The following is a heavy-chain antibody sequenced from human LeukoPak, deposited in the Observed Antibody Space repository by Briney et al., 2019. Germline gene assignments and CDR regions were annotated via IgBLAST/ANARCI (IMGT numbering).Heavy chain of an antibody. CDR2: ISYDGSNK. D-gene: IGHD6-13*01. CDR3: ARELIAAAGLTDY. Sequence: GSLGLSCAASGFTFSSYAMHWVRQAPGKWLEWVAVISYDGSNKYYADSVKGRFTISRDNSKNTLYLQMNSLRAEDTAVYYCARELIAAAGLTDYWGQGTLVTVSS. V-gene: IGHV3-30-3*01. CDR1: GFTFSSYA. J-gene: IGHJ4*02.